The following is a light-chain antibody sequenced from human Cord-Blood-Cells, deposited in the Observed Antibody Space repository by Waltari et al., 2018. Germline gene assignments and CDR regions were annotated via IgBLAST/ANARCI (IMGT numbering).Light chain of an antibody. V-gene: IGKV1-5*01. CDR1: QSISSW. CDR3: QQYNSYWT. Sequence: DIQMTQSPYNLSASVGDRVTITCRASQSISSWLAWYQPKPGKAPKLLIYDASSLESGVPSRFSGSGSGTEFTLTISSLQPDDFATYYCQQYNSYWTFGQGTKVEIK. CDR2: DAS. J-gene: IGKJ1*01.